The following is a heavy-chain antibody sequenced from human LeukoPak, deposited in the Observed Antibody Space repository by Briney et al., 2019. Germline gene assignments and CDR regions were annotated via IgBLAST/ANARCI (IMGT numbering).Heavy chain of an antibody. CDR3: AFRIAVAGYAFDI. CDR1: GGSFSGYY. Sequence: SETLSLTCAVYGGSFSGYYWSWIRQPPGKGLEWIGEINHSGSTNYNPSLKSRVTISVDTSKNQFSLKLSSVTAADTAVYYCAFRIAVAGYAFDIWGQGTMVTFSS. D-gene: IGHD6-19*01. CDR2: INHSGST. J-gene: IGHJ3*02. V-gene: IGHV4-34*01.